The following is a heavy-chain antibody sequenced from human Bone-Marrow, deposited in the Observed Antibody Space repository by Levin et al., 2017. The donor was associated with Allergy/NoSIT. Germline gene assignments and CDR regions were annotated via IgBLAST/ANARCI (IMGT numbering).Heavy chain of an antibody. D-gene: IGHD2-2*01. CDR1: GFTFSDYG. CDR3: AKVWGMGHCSSADCQDLDF. CDR2: ISGSGVVT. Sequence: PGGSLRLSCAASGFTFSDYGMIWVRQAPGKGLEWVSAISGSGVVTYNADSVKGRFSISRDNSKNTLFLQMSGLRPEDTAIYYCAKVWGMGHCSSADCQDLDFWGQGTLVAVSS. V-gene: IGHV3-23*01. J-gene: IGHJ4*02.